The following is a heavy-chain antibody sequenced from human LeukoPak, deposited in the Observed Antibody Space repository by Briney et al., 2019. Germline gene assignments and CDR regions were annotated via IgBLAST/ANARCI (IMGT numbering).Heavy chain of an antibody. D-gene: IGHD2-2*01. CDR1: GFTFSSYS. CDR3: ARVGIVVVPAATPNGFRWSDP. J-gene: IGHJ5*02. CDR2: ISSSSSYI. V-gene: IGHV3-21*01. Sequence: PGGSLRLSCAASGFTFSSYSMNWVRQAPGKGLEWVSSISSSSSYIYYADSVKGRFTISRDNAKNSLYLQMNSLRAEDTAVYYCARVGIVVVPAATPNGFRWSDPWGQGTLVTVSS.